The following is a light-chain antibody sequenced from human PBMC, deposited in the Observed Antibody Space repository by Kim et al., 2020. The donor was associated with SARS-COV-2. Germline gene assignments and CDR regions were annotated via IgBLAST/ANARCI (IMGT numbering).Light chain of an antibody. CDR3: DQYDNLS. CDR1: QEISVY. Sequence: SPSATVGDRVTIPCPASQEISVYLNWYQQKPGKAPNLLIHDATNLQTGVPSRFSGSGSGTHFTLTISSLQPEDIATYYCDQYDNLSFGGGTKLEI. V-gene: IGKV1-33*01. J-gene: IGKJ4*01. CDR2: DAT.